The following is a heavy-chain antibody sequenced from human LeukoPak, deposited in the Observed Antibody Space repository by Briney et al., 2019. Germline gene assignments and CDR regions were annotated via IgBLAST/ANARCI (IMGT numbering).Heavy chain of an antibody. V-gene: IGHV1-24*01. Sequence: ASVKVSFKVSGYTLTELSMHWVRQAPGKGLEWMGGFDPEDGETIYAQKFQGRVTMTEDTSTDTAYMELSSLRSEDTAVYYCAAYPGIVGPFDIWGQGTMVTVSS. CDR3: AAYPGIVGPFDI. J-gene: IGHJ3*02. D-gene: IGHD1-26*01. CDR1: GYTLTELS. CDR2: FDPEDGET.